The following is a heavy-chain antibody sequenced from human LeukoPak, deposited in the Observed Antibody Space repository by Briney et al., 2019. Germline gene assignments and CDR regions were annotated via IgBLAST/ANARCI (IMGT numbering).Heavy chain of an antibody. J-gene: IGHJ4*02. CDR1: GASISSSNYY. CDR3: ARQGVGLLWFGELDSFFDY. CDR2: INHSGST. Sequence: PSETLSLTCAVSGASISSSNYYWGWVRQSPGKGLEWIGEINHSGSTNYNPSLKSRVTISVDTSKNQFSLKLSSVTAADTAVYYCARQGVGLLWFGELDSFFDYWGQETLVTVSS. V-gene: IGHV4-39*01. D-gene: IGHD3-10*01.